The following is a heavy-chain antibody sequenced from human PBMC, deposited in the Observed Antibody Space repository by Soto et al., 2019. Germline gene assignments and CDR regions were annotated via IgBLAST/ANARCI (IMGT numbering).Heavy chain of an antibody. CDR1: GGSFSDYH. J-gene: IGHJ4*02. V-gene: IGHV4-34*01. CDR2: INHGGSI. Sequence: SETLSLTCAVYGGSFSDYHWSWIRQPPGKGLEWIGEINHGGSINYNPSLKSRVTISMDTSKNQFSLKLTSVTAADTALYYCARISGYSSGWSPIDYWGQGSLVTVSS. D-gene: IGHD6-19*01. CDR3: ARISGYSSGWSPIDY.